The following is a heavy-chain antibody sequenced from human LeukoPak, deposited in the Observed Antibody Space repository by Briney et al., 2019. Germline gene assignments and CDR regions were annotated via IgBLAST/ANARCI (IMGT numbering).Heavy chain of an antibody. J-gene: IGHJ3*01. D-gene: IGHD3-22*01. V-gene: IGHV4-59*11. Sequence: PSETLSLSCTVPGGSLSGHYWSSIRQPPRERLEWIGYVSFTGRTKYNPSFQSQVTISIDTSKSQFSLKLTSVTSADTAVYSCARLLDNDISGDPDTFDVWGQGTTVIVSS. CDR2: VSFTGRT. CDR1: GGSLSGHY. CDR3: ARLLDNDISGDPDTFDV.